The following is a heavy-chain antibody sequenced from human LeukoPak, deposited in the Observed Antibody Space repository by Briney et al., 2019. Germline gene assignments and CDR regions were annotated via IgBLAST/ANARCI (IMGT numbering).Heavy chain of an antibody. CDR3: ARDQGYSSSWYGDY. D-gene: IGHD6-13*01. Sequence: SVKVSCKASGGTFSSYAISWVRQAPGQGLEWMGGIIPIFGTANYAQKFQGRVTITTDESTSTAYMELRSLRSDDTAVYYCARDQGYSSSWYGDYWGQGTLVTVSS. CDR2: IIPIFGTA. J-gene: IGHJ4*02. V-gene: IGHV1-69*05. CDR1: GGTFSSYA.